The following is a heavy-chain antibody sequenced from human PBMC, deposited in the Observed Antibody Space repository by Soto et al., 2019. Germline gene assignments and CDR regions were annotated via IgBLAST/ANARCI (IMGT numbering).Heavy chain of an antibody. CDR2: INPKTGDT. CDR1: GYTFTHYY. Sequence: QVQLVQSGAEVKKPGASVSVYCKASGYTFTHYYIHWVRRAPGQGLEWMGLINPKTGDTNYAQKFRDRVSMTRDTSTNTASMRLSSLRSDDTAVYYCARVPGHKNSRGDYWGQGTPVTVSA. V-gene: IGHV1-2*02. CDR3: ARVPGHKNSRGDY. J-gene: IGHJ4*02. D-gene: IGHD1-7*01.